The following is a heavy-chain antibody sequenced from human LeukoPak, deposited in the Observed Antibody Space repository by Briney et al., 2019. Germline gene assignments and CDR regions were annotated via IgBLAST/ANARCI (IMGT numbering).Heavy chain of an antibody. J-gene: IGHJ5*02. Sequence: GESLKISCKGSGYSFTSYWIGWVRQMPGKGLEWMGIIYPGDSDTRYSPSFQGQVTISADKSISTAYLQWSSLKASDTAMYYCARGAITMVRGGNRFDPWGQGTLVTVSS. CDR1: GYSFTSYW. CDR3: ARGAITMVRGGNRFDP. V-gene: IGHV5-51*01. D-gene: IGHD3-10*01. CDR2: IYPGDSDT.